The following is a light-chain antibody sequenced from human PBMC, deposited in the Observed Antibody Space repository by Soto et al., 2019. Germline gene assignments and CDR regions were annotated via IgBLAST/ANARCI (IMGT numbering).Light chain of an antibody. CDR2: YAS. V-gene: IGKV3-15*01. Sequence: IVMTQSPATLSVSPGEIVTICCRASQSVTNTLAWYQHKPGQAPRILISYASRGATGIPGRFSGSGSGTEFTLTISSLESEYFAVYYCQQYYTWPSFGQGTRLEIK. CDR1: QSVTNT. J-gene: IGKJ5*01. CDR3: QQYYTWPS.